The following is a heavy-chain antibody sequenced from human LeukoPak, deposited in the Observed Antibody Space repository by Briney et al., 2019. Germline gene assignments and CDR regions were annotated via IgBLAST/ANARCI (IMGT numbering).Heavy chain of an antibody. CDR1: GFTFSSYS. D-gene: IGHD2-2*01. V-gene: IGHV3-21*01. J-gene: IGHJ4*02. CDR2: ISSSSSYI. CDR3: AGVRVPAAPPSY. Sequence: PGGSLRLSCAASGFTFSSYSMNWVRQAPGKGLEWVSSISSSSSYIYYADSVKGRFTISRDNAKNSLYLQMNSLRAEDTAVYYCAGVRVPAAPPSYWGQGTLVTVSS.